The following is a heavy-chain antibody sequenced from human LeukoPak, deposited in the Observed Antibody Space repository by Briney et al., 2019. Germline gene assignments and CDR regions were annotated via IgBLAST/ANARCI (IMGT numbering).Heavy chain of an antibody. D-gene: IGHD2-15*01. CDR2: ISSSGSII. CDR3: VLSWSYDMDV. V-gene: IGHV3-48*03. J-gene: IGHJ6*02. Sequence: PGGCLRLSCAASGFNLSSYEMNWVREAPGKGLEWVSYISSSGSIIYYADSVKGRFTISGDNAKNSLYLQMNSLRAEDTAVYYCVLSWSYDMDVWGQGTTVTVSS. CDR1: GFNLSSYE.